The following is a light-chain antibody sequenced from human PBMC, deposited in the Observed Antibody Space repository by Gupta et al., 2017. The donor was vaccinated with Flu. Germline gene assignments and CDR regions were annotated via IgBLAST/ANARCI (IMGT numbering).Light chain of an antibody. V-gene: IGLV6-57*03. Sequence: FVLTQPHSVSASPGKTVTISCTRSSGAVASAFVQWLQQRPGSAPTTVIYQGDERPSGVPARFSGFIDTSSNSASLVISGVGTEDEADYYCQSYDGATWVFGGGTKLTVL. CDR2: QGD. CDR1: SGAVASAF. J-gene: IGLJ3*02. CDR3: QSYDGATWV.